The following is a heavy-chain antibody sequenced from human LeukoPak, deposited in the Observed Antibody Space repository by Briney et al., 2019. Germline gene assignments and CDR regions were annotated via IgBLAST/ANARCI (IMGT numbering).Heavy chain of an antibody. CDR3: ARGSGVVVTPAMKMSSNFDY. Sequence: PSETLSLTCAVSGGSISSNTWWSWVRQPPGKGLEWIGEIYHSGSTNYNPSLKSRVTISVDRSMNQFSLKLSSVTAADTAVYYCARGSGVVVTPAMKMSSNFDYWGQGTLVTVSS. CDR1: GGSISSNTW. V-gene: IGHV4-4*02. CDR2: IYHSGST. J-gene: IGHJ4*02. D-gene: IGHD2-2*01.